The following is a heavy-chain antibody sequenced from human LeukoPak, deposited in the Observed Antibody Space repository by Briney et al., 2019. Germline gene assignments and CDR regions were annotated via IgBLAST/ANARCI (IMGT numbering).Heavy chain of an antibody. CDR3: ARVYDSSGYYSGYYYYYMDV. J-gene: IGHJ6*03. Sequence: PGGSLRLSCAASGFTFSSYVMHWVRQAPGKGLEWVAIISYDGSNEYYADSVKGRFTISRDNAKNTLYLQMNSLRAEDTAVYYCARVYDSSGYYSGYYYYYMDVWGKGTTVTISS. CDR2: ISYDGSNE. V-gene: IGHV3-30*04. D-gene: IGHD3-22*01. CDR1: GFTFSSYV.